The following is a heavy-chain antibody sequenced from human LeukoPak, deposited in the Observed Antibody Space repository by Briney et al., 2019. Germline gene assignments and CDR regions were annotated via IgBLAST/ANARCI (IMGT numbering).Heavy chain of an antibody. D-gene: IGHD4-11*01. CDR2: IYYSGST. CDR3: ARQYSLGFDY. J-gene: IGHJ4*02. V-gene: IGHV4-39*01. CDR1: GGSISSSSYY. Sequence: SETLSLTCTVSGGSISSSSYYWGWIRQPPGRVLEWIGSIYYSGSTYYNPSLKSRVTISVDTSKNQFSLKLSSVTAAGTAVYYCARQYSLGFDYWGQGTLVTVSS.